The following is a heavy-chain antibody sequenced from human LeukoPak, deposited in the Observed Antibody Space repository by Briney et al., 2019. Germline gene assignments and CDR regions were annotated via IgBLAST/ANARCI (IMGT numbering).Heavy chain of an antibody. CDR1: GFTFSSCS. J-gene: IGHJ4*02. Sequence: PGGSLRLSCAASGFTFSSCSMNWVRQAPGEGLEWISYISSSSSTIYYADSVKGRFTISRDNAKNSLYLQMNSLRAEDTAVYYCARRREYGYDFWSGYSRPKDFAYWGQRTLVTVSS. D-gene: IGHD3-3*01. CDR3: ARRREYGYDFWSGYSRPKDFAY. V-gene: IGHV3-48*01. CDR2: ISSSSSTI.